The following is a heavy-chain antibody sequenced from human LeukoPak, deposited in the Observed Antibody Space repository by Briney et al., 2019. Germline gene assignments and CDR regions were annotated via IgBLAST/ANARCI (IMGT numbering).Heavy chain of an antibody. D-gene: IGHD5-24*01. CDR3: ARWLQLPGDDAFDI. CDR1: GGSVSSGSYY. J-gene: IGHJ3*02. CDR2: IYYSGST. Sequence: PSETLSLTCTVSGGSVSSGSYYWSWIRQPPGKELEWIGYIYYSGSTNYNPSLKSRVTISVDTSKNQFSLKLSSVTAADTAVYYCARWLQLPGDDAFDIWGQGTMVTVSS. V-gene: IGHV4-61*01.